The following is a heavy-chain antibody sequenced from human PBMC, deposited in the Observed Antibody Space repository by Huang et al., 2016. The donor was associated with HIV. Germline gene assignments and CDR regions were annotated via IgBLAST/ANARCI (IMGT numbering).Heavy chain of an antibody. Sequence: VQLVESGGALVRTGEALRLSCVASGLNLKDTYVAWVRQAPGRGIEWVSRGCSGGRTDYADAVEGRFTISRDTSKSVFYLQMNTLRAGDTAMYYCVKGPEDSWYGSRYYAMDVWGRGTMVTVSS. CDR1: GLNLKDTY. J-gene: IGHJ3*01. CDR3: VKGPEDSWYGSRYYAMDV. CDR2: GCSGGRT. D-gene: IGHD6-13*01. V-gene: IGHV3-66*01.